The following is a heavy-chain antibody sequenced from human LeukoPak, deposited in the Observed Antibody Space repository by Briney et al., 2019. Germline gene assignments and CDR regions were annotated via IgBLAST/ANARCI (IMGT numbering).Heavy chain of an antibody. CDR2: INHSGST. CDR1: GGSFSGYY. Sequence: SETLSLTCAVYGGSFSGYYWSWIRQPPGKGLEWIGEINHSGSTNYNPSLKSRVTISVDTSKNPFSLKLSSVTAADTAVYYCARGLTYYGILSGLDYWGQGTLVTVSS. CDR3: ARGLTYYGILSGLDY. J-gene: IGHJ4*02. V-gene: IGHV4-34*01. D-gene: IGHD3-9*01.